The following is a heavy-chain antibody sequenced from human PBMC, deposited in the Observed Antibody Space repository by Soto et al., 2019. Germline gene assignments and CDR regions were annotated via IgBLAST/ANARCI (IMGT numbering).Heavy chain of an antibody. CDR3: AKGVTMIRGALYYGMDV. CDR1: GFIFSNFA. D-gene: IGHD3-10*01. V-gene: IGHV3-23*01. Sequence: GESLKISCAASGFIFSNFAMSWVRQAPGKGLEWVSAISGSGGSTYYADSVKGRFTISRDNSKNTLFLQVNSLRAEDTAVYYCAKGVTMIRGALYYGMDVWGQGTTVTVSS. CDR2: ISGSGGST. J-gene: IGHJ6*02.